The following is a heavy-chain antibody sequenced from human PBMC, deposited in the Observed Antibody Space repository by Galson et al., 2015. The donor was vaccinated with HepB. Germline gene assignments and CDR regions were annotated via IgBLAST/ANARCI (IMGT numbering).Heavy chain of an antibody. V-gene: IGHV3-33*01. CDR1: GFTFSSYG. CDR2: IWYDGSNN. J-gene: IGHJ4*02. CDR3: ASEAGSGYYGSGSYSPHFDY. D-gene: IGHD3-10*01. Sequence: ALRLSCAAAGFTFSSYGMHWVRQAPGKGLEWVSVIWYDGSNNYYADSVKVRFTSSRDNSKNTLYLQMNSLRAEDTAVYYCASEAGSGYYGSGSYSPHFDYWGQGTLVTVSS.